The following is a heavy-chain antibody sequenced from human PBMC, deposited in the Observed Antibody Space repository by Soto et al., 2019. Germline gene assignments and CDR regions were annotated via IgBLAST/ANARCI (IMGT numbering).Heavy chain of an antibody. V-gene: IGHV1-3*04. D-gene: IGHD3-3*01. CDR2: INSGNGNT. CDR3: ARAPFGATIILGTLPDF. Sequence: QVQLVQSGAELKKPGASVMVSCKASGYTFTAYGIHWVRQAPGQTLEWIGWINSGNGNTKYSDKMQDRVTITRDTAATTVYIEVRGLRSEDTAVYFCARAPFGATIILGTLPDFWGQGSLVTVSS. CDR1: GYTFTAYG. J-gene: IGHJ4*02.